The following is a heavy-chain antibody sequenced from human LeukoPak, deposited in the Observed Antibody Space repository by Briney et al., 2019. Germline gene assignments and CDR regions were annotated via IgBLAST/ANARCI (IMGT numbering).Heavy chain of an antibody. CDR1: GGSFSGYY. CDR3: ARVAGTGFDY. CDR2: INHSGST. J-gene: IGHJ4*02. V-gene: IGHV4-34*01. Sequence: SETLSLTCAVYGGSFSGYYWSWIRQPPGKGLEWIGEINHSGSTNYNPSLKSRVTISVDKSKNQFSLKLSSVTAADTAVYYCARVAGTGFDYWGQGTLVTVSS. D-gene: IGHD6-19*01.